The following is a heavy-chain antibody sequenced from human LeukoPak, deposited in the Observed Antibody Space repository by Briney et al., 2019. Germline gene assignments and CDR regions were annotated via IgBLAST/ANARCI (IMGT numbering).Heavy chain of an antibody. CDR2: IKQDGSEK. CDR3: AKATAGIAVAGTDVDY. D-gene: IGHD6-19*01. J-gene: IGHJ4*02. CDR1: GFTFSSYW. Sequence: GGSLRLSCAASGFTFSSYWMSWVRQAPGKGLEWVANIKQDGSEKYYVDSVKGRFTISRDNAKNSLYLQMNSLRAEDTALYYCAKATAGIAVAGTDVDYWGQGTLVTVSS. V-gene: IGHV3-7*03.